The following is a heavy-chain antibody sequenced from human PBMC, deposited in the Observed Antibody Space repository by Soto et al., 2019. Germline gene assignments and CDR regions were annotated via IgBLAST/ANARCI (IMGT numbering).Heavy chain of an antibody. V-gene: IGHV4-30-4*01. D-gene: IGHD6-19*01. CDR2: ISHSGSP. J-gene: IGHJ4*02. CDR3: ARDGRGYDSGPIDY. Sequence: SETLSLTCTVSGGSISNAEYYWSWIRQPPGKGLEWIGYISHSGSPDYNPSLKSRFTISVDTSKNQFSLKLSSVTVADTAVYYCARDGRGYDSGPIDYGGQGILVTVP. CDR1: GGSISNAEYY.